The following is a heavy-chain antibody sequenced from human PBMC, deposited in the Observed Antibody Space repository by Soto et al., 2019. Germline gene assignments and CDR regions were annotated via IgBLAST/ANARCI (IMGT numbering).Heavy chain of an antibody. J-gene: IGHJ3*02. CDR3: ARGVTIFGVVIITLYAFDI. D-gene: IGHD3-3*01. V-gene: IGHV1-8*01. CDR1: GYTFTSYD. Sequence: QVQLVQSGAEVKKPGASVKVSCKASGYTFTSYDINWVRQATGQGLEWMGWMNPNSGNTGYAQKFQGRVTMTRNTSISTADMELSSLRSEDTAVYYCARGVTIFGVVIITLYAFDIWGQGTMVTVSS. CDR2: MNPNSGNT.